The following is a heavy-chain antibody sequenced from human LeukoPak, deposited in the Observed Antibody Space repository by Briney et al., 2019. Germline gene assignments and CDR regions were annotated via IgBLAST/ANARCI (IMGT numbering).Heavy chain of an antibody. CDR3: TTDPQYSSGWYVGY. V-gene: IGHV3-15*07. D-gene: IGHD6-19*01. CDR1: GFTFSNAW. Sequence: PGGSLRLSCAASGFTFSNAWMNWVRQAPGKGLEWFGRIKSKTDGGTTDYAAPVKGRFTISRDDSKNTLYLQMNSLKTEDTAVYYCTTDPQYSSGWYVGYWGQGTLVTVSS. CDR2: IKSKTDGGTT. J-gene: IGHJ4*02.